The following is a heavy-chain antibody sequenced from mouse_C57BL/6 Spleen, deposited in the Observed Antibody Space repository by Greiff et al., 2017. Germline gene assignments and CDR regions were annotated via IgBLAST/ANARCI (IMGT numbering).Heavy chain of an antibody. CDR1: GFTFSDYG. J-gene: IGHJ2*01. CDR2: ISSGSSTI. V-gene: IGHV5-17*01. D-gene: IGHD4-1*01. CDR3: ARDGTVRGVNFDY. Sequence: EVQLQQSGGGLVKPGGSLKLSCAASGFTFSDYGMHWVRQAPEKGLEWVAYISSGSSTIYYADTVKGRFTISRDNAKNTLFLQMTSLRSEDTAMYYCARDGTVRGVNFDYWGQGTTLTVSS.